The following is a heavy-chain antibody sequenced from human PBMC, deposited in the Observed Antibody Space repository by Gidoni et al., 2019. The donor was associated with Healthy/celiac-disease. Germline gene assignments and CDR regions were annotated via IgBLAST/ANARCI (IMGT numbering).Heavy chain of an antibody. V-gene: IGHV3-48*03. CDR2: ISSSGSTI. D-gene: IGHD2-15*01. J-gene: IGHJ6*02. CDR3: ARVGYCSGGSCYYYYGMDV. Sequence: EVQLVESGGGLVQPGGSLGLSCSATGFTFSCYEMNLVRQAPGKGLEWVSYISSSGSTIYYADSVKGRFTISRDNAKNSLYLQMNSLRAEDTAVYYCARVGYCSGGSCYYYYGMDVWGQGTTVTVSS. CDR1: GFTFSCYE.